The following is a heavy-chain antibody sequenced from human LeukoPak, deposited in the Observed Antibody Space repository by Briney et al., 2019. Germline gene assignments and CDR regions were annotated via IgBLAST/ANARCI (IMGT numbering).Heavy chain of an antibody. Sequence: SGTLSLTCTVSGGSVSSSNHYWGWIRRPPGKGLEWIGNIFSSGSTYYNMSLRSRVTISVDTSKNQFSLKLTSVTAADTAVYYCARAPAEYQLPTDFDYWGQGTLVTVSS. CDR2: IFSSGST. J-gene: IGHJ4*02. CDR1: GGSVSSSNHY. D-gene: IGHD2-2*01. V-gene: IGHV4-39*07. CDR3: ARAPAEYQLPTDFDY.